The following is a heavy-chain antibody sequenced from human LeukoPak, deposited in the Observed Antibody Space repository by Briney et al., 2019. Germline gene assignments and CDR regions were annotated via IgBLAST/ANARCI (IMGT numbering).Heavy chain of an antibody. CDR2: IYPGDSDT. CDR1: GYSFISYW. J-gene: IGHJ3*02. D-gene: IGHD2-21*01. CDR3: ASLRSYSDAFDI. V-gene: IGHV5-51*01. Sequence: PGESLKISCKGSGYSFISYWIGWVRQLPGKGLEWMGIIYPGDSDTRYSPSFQGQVTISADKSINTAYLQWSSLKASDSAMYYCASLRSYSDAFDIWGQGTMVTVSS.